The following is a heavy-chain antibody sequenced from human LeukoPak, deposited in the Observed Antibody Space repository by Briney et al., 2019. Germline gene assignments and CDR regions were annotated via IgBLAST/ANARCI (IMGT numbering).Heavy chain of an antibody. J-gene: IGHJ1*01. CDR2: INPNSGGT. V-gene: IGHV1-2*02. Sequence: GSSVKVSCKASGGTFSSYAISWVRQAPGQGLEWMGWINPNSGGTNYAQKFQGRVTMTRDTSISTAYMELSRLRSDDTAVYYCARQDDYGDPADFQHWGQGTLVTVSS. D-gene: IGHD4-17*01. CDR1: GGTFSSYA. CDR3: ARQDDYGDPADFQH.